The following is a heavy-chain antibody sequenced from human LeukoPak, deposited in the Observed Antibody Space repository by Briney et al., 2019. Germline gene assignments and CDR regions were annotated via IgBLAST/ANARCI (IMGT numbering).Heavy chain of an antibody. Sequence: GGSLRLSCAASGFTFSNAWMSWVCQAPGKGLEWVGRIKSKTDGGTTDYAAPVKGRFTISRDDSKNTLYLQMNSLKTEDTAVYYCTTDSRYVSDAFDIWGQGTMVTVSS. D-gene: IGHD2-2*01. CDR2: IKSKTDGGTT. J-gene: IGHJ3*02. V-gene: IGHV3-15*01. CDR3: TTDSRYVSDAFDI. CDR1: GFTFSNAW.